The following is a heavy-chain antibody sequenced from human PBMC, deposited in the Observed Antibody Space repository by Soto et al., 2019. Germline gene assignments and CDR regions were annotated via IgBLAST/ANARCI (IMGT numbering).Heavy chain of an antibody. CDR3: ATRGGYYYDSSGYYAEYYFDY. D-gene: IGHD3-22*01. CDR2: IKQDGSEK. V-gene: IGHV3-7*01. J-gene: IGHJ4*02. CDR1: GFTFSSYW. Sequence: GGSLRLSCAASGFTFSSYWMSWVRQAPGKGLEWVANIKQDGSEKYYVDSVKGRFTISRDNAKNSLYLQMNSLRAEDTAVYYCATRGGYYYDSSGYYAEYYFDYWGQGTLVTVSS.